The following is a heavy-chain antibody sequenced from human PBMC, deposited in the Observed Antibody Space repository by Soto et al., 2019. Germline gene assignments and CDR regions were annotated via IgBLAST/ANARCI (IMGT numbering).Heavy chain of an antibody. CDR3: AKAYFVWSSEQPYYFDY. CDR1: GFTFSNYA. CDR2: ISGGGGRS. J-gene: IGHJ4*02. Sequence: EVQLLDSGGGLVQPGGSLRLSCAASGFTFSNYAMTWVRQGPGKGLEWVSGISGGGGRSYYADSVKGRFTISSDNSKSTLYLQMNSLRAEDTAVYYCAKAYFVWSSEQPYYFDYWGQGTLVTVSS. V-gene: IGHV3-23*01. D-gene: IGHD3-16*01.